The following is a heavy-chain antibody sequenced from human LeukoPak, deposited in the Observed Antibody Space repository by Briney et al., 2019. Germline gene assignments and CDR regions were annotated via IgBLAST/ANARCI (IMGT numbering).Heavy chain of an antibody. V-gene: IGHV1-18*01. Sequence: ASVKVSCKASGYTFTSYGISWVRQAPGQGLEWMGWISAYNGNTNYAQKPQGRVTMTTDTSTSTAYMELRSLRSDDTAVYYCARAIAVAGYNDYWGQGTLVTVSS. CDR2: ISAYNGNT. CDR3: ARAIAVAGYNDY. J-gene: IGHJ4*02. CDR1: GYTFTSYG. D-gene: IGHD6-19*01.